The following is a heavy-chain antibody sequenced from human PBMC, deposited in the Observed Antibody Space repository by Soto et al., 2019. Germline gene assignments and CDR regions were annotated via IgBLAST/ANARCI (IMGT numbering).Heavy chain of an antibody. CDR3: AKDFKGVLADAFDI. J-gene: IGHJ3*02. V-gene: IGHV3-23*01. CDR1: GFTFSSYA. Sequence: EVQLLESGGGLVQPGGSLRLSCAGSGFTFSSYAMSWVRQAPGKGLAWVSGITGKGGGTNYADAVKGRFTISRDNSKNTLYLRMNSLRAEDTAVYYCAKDFKGVLADAFDIWGQGTMVTVSS. D-gene: IGHD2-8*02. CDR2: ITGKGGGT.